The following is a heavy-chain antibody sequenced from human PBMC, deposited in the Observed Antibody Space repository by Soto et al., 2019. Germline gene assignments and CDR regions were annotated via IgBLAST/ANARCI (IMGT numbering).Heavy chain of an antibody. V-gene: IGHV4-59*11. J-gene: IGHJ4*02. CDR3: ARADPDASVGY. Sequence: SETLSLTCTVSGASMSSHYWPCIRQSPGKGLEWIGYISYSGSTYYNPSHKSRVTISADTSRNQFSLKLSAVISADTAVYYCARADPDASVGYWGQGTKVTVSS. CDR2: ISYSGST. D-gene: IGHD3-16*01. CDR1: GASMSSHY.